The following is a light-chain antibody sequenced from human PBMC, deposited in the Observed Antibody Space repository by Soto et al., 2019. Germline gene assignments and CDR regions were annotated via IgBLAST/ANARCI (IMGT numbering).Light chain of an antibody. CDR2: DAS. V-gene: IGKV1-33*01. J-gene: IGKJ4*01. CDR3: QHYDNLPLT. CDR1: HNIYNY. Sequence: DIQMTQSPSSLSGSVGDRVTIGCKASHNIYNYLNWYHQKPGKAPKLLIFDASNLERGVPSRFSGSGSRTHFSLSINNLQPEDVGTYFCQHYDNLPLTFGGGTKVEI.